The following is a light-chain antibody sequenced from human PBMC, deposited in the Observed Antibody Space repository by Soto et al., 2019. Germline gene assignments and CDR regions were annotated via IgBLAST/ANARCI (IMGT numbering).Light chain of an antibody. CDR3: QQYKDGAWT. V-gene: IGKV1-5*01. CDR1: QRIDRY. J-gene: IGKJ1*01. Sequence: DIQLTQSPSTLSASVGDRVTITCRASQRIDRYLAWYQQKPGKAPNLLVYDASTLEGGVPSRFSGSGSATEFILTISSLQPDDFATYHCQQYKDGAWTFGQGTRVGVK. CDR2: DAS.